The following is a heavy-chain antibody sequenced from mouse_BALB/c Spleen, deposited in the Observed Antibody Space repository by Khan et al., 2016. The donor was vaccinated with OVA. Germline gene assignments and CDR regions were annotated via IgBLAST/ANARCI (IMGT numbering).Heavy chain of an antibody. CDR2: IWSGGST. J-gene: IGHJ3*01. Sequence: QVQLKQSGPGLVQPSQSLSITCTVSGFSLTNFGVHWVRQSPGKGLEWLGVIWSGGSTDYNAAFKSRLSISKDNSKSQVFFKMKSLQANDIATYXCGRREYLMTWFAYWGQGTLVTVSA. CDR1: GFSLTNFG. V-gene: IGHV2-2*02. CDR3: GRREYLMTWFAY.